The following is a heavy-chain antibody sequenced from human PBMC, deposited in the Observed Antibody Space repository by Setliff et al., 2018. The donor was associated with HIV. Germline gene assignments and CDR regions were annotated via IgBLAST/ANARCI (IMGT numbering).Heavy chain of an antibody. CDR3: ARRVGKYYYGSGSYFLDV. CDR2: IKQGGNDK. CDR1: GFTFRSHW. Sequence: GGSLRLSCAASGFTFRSHWMSWVRQAPGKGLEWVANIKQGGNDKYYVDSVKGRFTISRDNAKNTLYLQMNSLRAEDTAVYYCARRVGKYYYGSGSYFLDVWGKGTTVTVSS. V-gene: IGHV3-7*01. J-gene: IGHJ6*04. D-gene: IGHD3-10*01.